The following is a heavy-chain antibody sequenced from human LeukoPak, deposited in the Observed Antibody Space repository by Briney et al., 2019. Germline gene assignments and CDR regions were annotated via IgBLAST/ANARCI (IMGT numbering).Heavy chain of an antibody. CDR3: ARAIAVAGTFGAFDI. Sequence: ASVTVSCKASGYTFTSYGISWVRQAPGQGLEWMGWISAYNGNTNYAQKLQGRVAMTTDTSTSTAYMELRSLRSDDTAVYYCARAIAVAGTFGAFDIWGQGTMVTVSS. D-gene: IGHD6-19*01. J-gene: IGHJ3*02. V-gene: IGHV1-18*01. CDR1: GYTFTSYG. CDR2: ISAYNGNT.